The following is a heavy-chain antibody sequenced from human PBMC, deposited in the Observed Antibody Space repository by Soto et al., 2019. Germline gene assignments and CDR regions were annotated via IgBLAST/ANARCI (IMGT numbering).Heavy chain of an antibody. CDR1: GDSISNSRFY. V-gene: IGHV4-39*01. CDR3: ARDFFDSSDYTTNWFDP. CDR2: IYHTGNA. Sequence: QLQLQESGPGQVKSSETLSLTCSVSGDSISNSRFYWAWIRQPPGEGLEWIGSIYHTGNAYYNPSIKSRVTISVDTSKHQFSLKLTSVTAADAALYYCARDFFDSSDYTTNWFDPWGQGTLVTVSS. D-gene: IGHD3-22*01. J-gene: IGHJ5*02.